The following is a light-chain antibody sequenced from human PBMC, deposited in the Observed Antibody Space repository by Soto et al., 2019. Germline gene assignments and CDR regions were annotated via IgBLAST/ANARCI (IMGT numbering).Light chain of an antibody. CDR3: SSYTTTSSVL. CDR1: SNDIGYYNY. J-gene: IGLJ3*02. CDR2: EVR. Sequence: SVLTQPASVSGSPGQSITISCTGTSNDIGYYNYVSWYQQHPAKAPKLMIYEVRNRPSGISNRFSGSKSGNTASLTISGLQAEDEADYYCSSYTTTSSVLFGGGTKLTVL. V-gene: IGLV2-14*01.